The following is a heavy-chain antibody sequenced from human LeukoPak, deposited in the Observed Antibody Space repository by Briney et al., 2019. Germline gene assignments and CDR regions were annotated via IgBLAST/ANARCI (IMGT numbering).Heavy chain of an antibody. J-gene: IGHJ4*02. CDR2: IYYSGST. D-gene: IGHD5-12*01. CDR3: ARASGYEYYFDY. CDR1: GGSISSGSYY. Sequence: SETLSLTCTVSGGSISSGSYYWSWIRQPAGKGLEWIGYIYYSGSTNYNPSLKSRVTISVDTSKNQFSLKLSSVTAADTAVYYCARASGYEYYFDYWGQGTLVTVSS. V-gene: IGHV4-61*10.